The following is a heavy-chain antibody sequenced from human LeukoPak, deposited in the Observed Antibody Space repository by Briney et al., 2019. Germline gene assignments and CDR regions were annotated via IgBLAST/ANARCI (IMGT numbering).Heavy chain of an antibody. CDR2: ISWNSGSI. V-gene: IGHV3-9*01. Sequence: SGGSLRLSCAASGFTFDDYAMHWVRQAPGKGLEWVSGISWNSGSIGYADSVKGRFTISRDNSKNTLYLQMNSLRAEDTAVYYCVRNSRGFFAPKNPYYSDSSGYYPDEYWGQGTLVTVSS. D-gene: IGHD3-22*01. CDR3: VRNSRGFFAPKNPYYSDSSGYYPDEY. CDR1: GFTFDDYA. J-gene: IGHJ4*02.